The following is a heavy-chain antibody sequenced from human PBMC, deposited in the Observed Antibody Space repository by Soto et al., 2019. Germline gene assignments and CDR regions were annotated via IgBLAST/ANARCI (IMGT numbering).Heavy chain of an antibody. CDR2: ISAYNGNT. Sequence: GASVKVSCKASGYTFTSYGISWVRQAPGQGLEWMGWISAYNGNTNYAQKLQGRVTMTTDTSTSTAYMELRSLRSDDTAVYYCARDPWRTGSYGDSKFDYWGQGTLVTVSS. J-gene: IGHJ4*02. D-gene: IGHD4-17*01. CDR3: ARDPWRTGSYGDSKFDY. V-gene: IGHV1-18*01. CDR1: GYTFTSYG.